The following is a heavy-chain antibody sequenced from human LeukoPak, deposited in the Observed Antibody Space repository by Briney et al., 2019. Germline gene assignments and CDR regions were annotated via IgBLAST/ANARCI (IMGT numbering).Heavy chain of an antibody. Sequence: SETLSLTCTVSGGSISSSSYYWGWIRQPPGKGLDWIGSIYYSGSTYYNPALKSRVTISVDTSKNQFSLKLSPVTAADTAVYYCASQDYGDYEADFDYWGQGTLVTASS. J-gene: IGHJ4*02. CDR1: GGSISSSSYY. D-gene: IGHD4-17*01. V-gene: IGHV4-39*01. CDR3: ASQDYGDYEADFDY. CDR2: IYYSGST.